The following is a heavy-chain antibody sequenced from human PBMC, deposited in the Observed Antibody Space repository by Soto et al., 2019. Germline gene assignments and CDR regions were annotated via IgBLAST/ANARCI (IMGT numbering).Heavy chain of an antibody. V-gene: IGHV4-30-2*01. Sequence: PSETLSLTCAVSGGSISSGGYSWGWIRQPPGKGLEWIGYIYHSGSTYYNPALKSRVTISVDRSKNQFSLKLSSVTAADTAVYYCARTPDYWGQGTLVTVSS. CDR1: GGSISSGGYS. CDR2: IYHSGST. J-gene: IGHJ4*02. CDR3: ARTPDY. D-gene: IGHD2-15*01.